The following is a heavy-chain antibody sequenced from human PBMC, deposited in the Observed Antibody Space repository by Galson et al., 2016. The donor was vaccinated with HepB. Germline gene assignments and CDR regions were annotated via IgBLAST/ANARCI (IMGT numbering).Heavy chain of an antibody. J-gene: IGHJ3*02. D-gene: IGHD3-16*01. CDR3: ARSFGSIVGSLAFDI. V-gene: IGHV2-70*04. CDR1: GFSLSSSGMR. CDR2: IDWDDDK. Sequence: PALVKPTQTLTLTCTFSGFSLSSSGMRVSWIRQPPGKALEWLARIDWDDDKFYSTSLKTRLTISKDTSKNQVVLTMTNMDPVDTATYYCARSFGSIVGSLAFDIWGQGTMVTVSS.